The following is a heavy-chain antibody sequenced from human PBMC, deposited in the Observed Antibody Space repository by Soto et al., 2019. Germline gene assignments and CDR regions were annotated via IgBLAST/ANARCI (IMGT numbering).Heavy chain of an antibody. CDR2: IIPILGIA. CDR3: ARDPEVTVTRGPDY. CDR1: GGTFSSYT. Sequence: QVQLVQSGAEVKKPGSSVKVSCKASGGTFSSYTISWVRQAPGQGLEWMGRIIPILGIANYAQKFQGRVTITADKSTSTAYMELSSLRSEDTAVYYCARDPEVTVTRGPDYWGQGTLVTVSS. D-gene: IGHD4-17*01. V-gene: IGHV1-69*08. J-gene: IGHJ4*02.